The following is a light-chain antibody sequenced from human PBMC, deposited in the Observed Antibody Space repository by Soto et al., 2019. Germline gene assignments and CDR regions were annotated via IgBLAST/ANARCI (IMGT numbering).Light chain of an antibody. J-gene: IGLJ3*02. Sequence: QPVLTQSPSGSASLGASVKLTCTLSSGHSSYAIAWHQQQPEKGPRYLMKLNSDGSHSKGDGIPDRFSGSSSGAERYLTISSLQSEDEADYYCQTWGTGILVFGGGTKLTVL. V-gene: IGLV4-69*01. CDR2: LNSDGSH. CDR3: QTWGTGILV. CDR1: SGHSSYA.